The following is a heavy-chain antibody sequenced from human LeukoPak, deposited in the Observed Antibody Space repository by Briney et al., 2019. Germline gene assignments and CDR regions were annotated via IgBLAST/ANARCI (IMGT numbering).Heavy chain of an antibody. CDR2: IIPILGIA. D-gene: IGHD3-3*01. V-gene: IGHV1-69*02. Sequence: SVKVSCKASVGTFSSYTISWVRQAPGQGLEWMGRIIPILGIANYAQKFQGRVTITADKSTSTAYMELSSLRSEDTAVYYCARVFWSGHDAFDIWAQGTMHTVSS. CDR1: VGTFSSYT. J-gene: IGHJ3*02. CDR3: ARVFWSGHDAFDI.